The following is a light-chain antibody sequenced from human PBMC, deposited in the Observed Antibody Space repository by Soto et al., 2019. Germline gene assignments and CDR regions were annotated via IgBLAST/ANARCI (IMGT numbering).Light chain of an antibody. CDR3: QQYGGSPRT. Sequence: EIVLTQSPGTLSLSPGERATLPCRASQSVSNSYLAWYQQKPGQAPRLLIYGSSSRATGIPDRFSGSGSGTDFTLTISRLEPEDFAVYYCQQYGGSPRTFGQGTKVDIK. CDR1: QSVSNSY. CDR2: GSS. J-gene: IGKJ1*01. V-gene: IGKV3-20*01.